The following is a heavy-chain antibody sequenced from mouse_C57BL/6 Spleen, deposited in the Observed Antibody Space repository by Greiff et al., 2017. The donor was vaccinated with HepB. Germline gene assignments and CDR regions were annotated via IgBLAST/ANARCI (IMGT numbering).Heavy chain of an antibody. CDR1: GYSITSGYY. J-gene: IGHJ4*01. D-gene: IGHD2-4*01. Sequence: DVQLQESGPGLVKPSQSLSLTCSVPGYSITSGYYWNWIRQFPGNKLEWMGYISYDGSNNYNPSLKNRISITRDTYKNQFFLKLNSVTTEDTATYYCARIGGDYPYYYAMDYWGQGTSVTVSS. V-gene: IGHV3-6*01. CDR2: ISYDGSN. CDR3: ARIGGDYPYYYAMDY.